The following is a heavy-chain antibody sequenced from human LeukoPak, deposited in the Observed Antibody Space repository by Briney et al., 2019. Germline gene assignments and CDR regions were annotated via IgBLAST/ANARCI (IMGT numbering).Heavy chain of an antibody. CDR2: ISSSSSTI. D-gene: IGHD1-1*01. V-gene: IGHV3-48*01. CDR3: ASRTYYYCMDV. Sequence: GGSLRLSCAASGFTFSSYSMNWVRQAPGKGLEWVSYISSSSSTIYYADSVKGRFTISRDNAKNSLYLQMNSQRAEDTAVYYCASRTYYYCMDVWGKGTTVTVSS. CDR1: GFTFSSYS. J-gene: IGHJ6*03.